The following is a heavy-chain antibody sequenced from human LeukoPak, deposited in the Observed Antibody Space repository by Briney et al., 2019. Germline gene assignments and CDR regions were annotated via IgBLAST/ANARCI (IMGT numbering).Heavy chain of an antibody. CDR1: GYTFTSYY. CDR3: AXXHYDFWSGYYNAFDI. J-gene: IGHJ3*02. V-gene: IGHV1-46*01. D-gene: IGHD3-3*01. Sequence: ASVKVSCKASGYTFTSYYMHWVRQAPGQGLEWMGIINPSGGSTSYAQKFQGRVTMTTDTSTSTAYMELRSLRSDDTAVYYCAXXHYDFWSGYYNAFDIWGQGTMVTVSS. CDR2: INPSGGST.